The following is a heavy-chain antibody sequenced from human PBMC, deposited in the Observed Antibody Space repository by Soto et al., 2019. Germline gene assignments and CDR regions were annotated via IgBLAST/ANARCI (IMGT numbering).Heavy chain of an antibody. J-gene: IGHJ4*02. CDR1: GGSISSDDYY. D-gene: IGHD2-2*01. V-gene: IGHV4-31*03. CDR2: IYYSGST. Sequence: QVQLQESGPGLVKPSQTLSLTCTVSGGSISSDDYYWTWIRQHPGKGLEWIGYIYYSGSTKHNPSLKSRITISVDTSKNQFSLKLNSVTAADTAVYYCARTKTSSTSFHVDYWGQGTQVTVSS. CDR3: ARTKTSSTSFHVDY.